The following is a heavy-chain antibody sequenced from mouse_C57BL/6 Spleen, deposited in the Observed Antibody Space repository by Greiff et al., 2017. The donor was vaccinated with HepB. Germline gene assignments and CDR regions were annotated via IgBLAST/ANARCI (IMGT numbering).Heavy chain of an antibody. Sequence: VNVVESGAELVRPGTSVKVSCKASGYAFTNYLIEWVKQRPGQGLEWIGVINPGSGGTNYNEKFKGKATLTADKSSSTAYMQLSSLTSEDSAVYFCARDTTVVDWYFDVWGTGTTVTVSS. J-gene: IGHJ1*03. CDR1: GYAFTNYL. CDR3: ARDTTVVDWYFDV. CDR2: INPGSGGT. V-gene: IGHV1-54*01. D-gene: IGHD1-1*01.